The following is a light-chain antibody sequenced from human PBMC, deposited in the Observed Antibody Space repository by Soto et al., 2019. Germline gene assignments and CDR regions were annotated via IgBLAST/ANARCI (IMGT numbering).Light chain of an antibody. V-gene: IGKV3-20*01. CDR2: GAS. Sequence: IVMTQSPDTLSVSPGERATLSCRASQSVSGNYFAWYQQKRGQAPRLLRYGASSRATGIPDRFSGSGAGTDFSLTISRLEPEDFAVYYCQQYGSSPITFGRGTRLEIK. CDR1: QSVSGNY. CDR3: QQYGSSPIT. J-gene: IGKJ5*01.